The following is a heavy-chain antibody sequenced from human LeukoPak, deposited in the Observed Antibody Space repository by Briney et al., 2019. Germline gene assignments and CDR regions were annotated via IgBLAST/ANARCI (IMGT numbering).Heavy chain of an antibody. Sequence: VASVKVSCKASGYTFTGYYMHWVRQAPGQGLEWMGWINPNSGGTNYAQKFQGRVTMTRDTSISTAYMELSRLRSDDTAVYHCAREHSWNNWFDPWGQGTLVTVSS. CDR1: GYTFTGYY. CDR3: AREHSWNNWFDP. J-gene: IGHJ5*02. D-gene: IGHD1-20*01. V-gene: IGHV1-2*02. CDR2: INPNSGGT.